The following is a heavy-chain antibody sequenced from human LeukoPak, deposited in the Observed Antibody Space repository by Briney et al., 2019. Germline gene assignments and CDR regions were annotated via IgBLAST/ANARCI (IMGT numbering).Heavy chain of an antibody. Sequence: PGGSLRLSCAASGFTFSDYGMHWVRQAPGKGLEWVTFIRNDGSNKYYADSVKGRFTISRDNSKNTLYLQMNSLRAEDTAVYYCAKSEPVAGPGYWGQGTLVTVSS. CDR3: AKSEPVAGPGY. CDR1: GFTFSDYG. V-gene: IGHV3-30*02. J-gene: IGHJ4*02. D-gene: IGHD6-19*01. CDR2: IRNDGSNK.